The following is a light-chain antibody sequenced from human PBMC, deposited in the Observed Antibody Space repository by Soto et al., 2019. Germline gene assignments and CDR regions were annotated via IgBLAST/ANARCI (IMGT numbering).Light chain of an antibody. CDR2: AAS. Sequence: DIQMTQSPSSLSASVGDRVTITCQATQDISNYLNWYQQKPGKVPKLLIYAASTLQSGVPFRFSGSGSGTDFTLTISSLQPEDVATYYCQKYKSAPLTFGGGTKV. CDR3: QKYKSAPLT. CDR1: QDISNY. J-gene: IGKJ4*01. V-gene: IGKV1-27*01.